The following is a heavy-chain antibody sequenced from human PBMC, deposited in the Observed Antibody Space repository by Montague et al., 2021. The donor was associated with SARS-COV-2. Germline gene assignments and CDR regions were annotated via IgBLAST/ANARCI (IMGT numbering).Heavy chain of an antibody. CDR1: GGSFSGYY. V-gene: IGHV4-34*01. CDR2: IHHSGST. D-gene: IGHD2-2*01. J-gene: IGHJ6*02. CDR3: TREGYQVLWSDYYYYGMDV. Sequence: SETLSLTCAVYGGSFSGYYWSWIRQPPGKGLEWIGEIHHSGSTNYNPSLKSRVTISVDTSKNQFSLELSSVTAADTAVYYCTREGYQVLWSDYYYYGMDVWGQGTTVTVSS.